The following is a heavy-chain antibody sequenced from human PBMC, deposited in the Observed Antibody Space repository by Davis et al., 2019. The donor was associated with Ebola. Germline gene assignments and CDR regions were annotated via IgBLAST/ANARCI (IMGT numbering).Heavy chain of an antibody. CDR3: ARDYGDYADAFDI. D-gene: IGHD4-17*01. J-gene: IGHJ3*02. CDR2: INHSGST. V-gene: IGHV4-34*01. Sequence: MPSETLSLTCAVYGGSFSGYYWSWIRQPPGKGLEWIGEINHSGSTNYNPSLKSRVTISVDTSKNQFSLKLSSVTAADTAVYYCARDYGDYADAFDIWGQGTMVTVSS. CDR1: GGSFSGYY.